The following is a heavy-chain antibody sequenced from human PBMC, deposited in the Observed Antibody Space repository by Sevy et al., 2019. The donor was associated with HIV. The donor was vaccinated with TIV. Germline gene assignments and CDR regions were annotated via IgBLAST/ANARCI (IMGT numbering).Heavy chain of an antibody. CDR1: GFTFSSYG. CDR3: AKGREQGYYYGMDV. J-gene: IGHJ6*02. Sequence: GGSLRLSCAASGFTFSSYGMHWVRQAPGKGLEWVAFIRYDGNNKYYTGPVKGRFTISRDNSKNKLYLQMNSLRAEDTAVYYCAKGREQGYYYGMDVWGQGTTVTVS. D-gene: IGHD1-26*01. CDR2: IRYDGNNK. V-gene: IGHV3-30*02.